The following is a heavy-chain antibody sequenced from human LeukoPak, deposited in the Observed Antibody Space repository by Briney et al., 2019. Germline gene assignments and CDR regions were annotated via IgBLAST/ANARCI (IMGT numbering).Heavy chain of an antibody. CDR2: ISGSGSSI. CDR3: ARGKRRFDY. V-gene: IGHV3-11*01. J-gene: IGHJ4*02. Sequence: PGGSLTLSCEASGFSFSESYMSWIRQAPGKGLQWVAYISGSGSSIYYADSVRGRFTVSRDNARNSLYLHMNSLRADDTAVYYCARGKRRFDYWGQGTLVTVS. CDR1: GFSFSESY.